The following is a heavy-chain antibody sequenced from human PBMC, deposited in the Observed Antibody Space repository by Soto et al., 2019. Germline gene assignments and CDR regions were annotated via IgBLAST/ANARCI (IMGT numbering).Heavy chain of an antibody. CDR2: IYYSGST. J-gene: IGHJ4*02. D-gene: IGHD3-3*01. CDR1: GGSISSSSYY. CDR3: ARHAFTIFGVVPQLSVFDS. V-gene: IGHV4-39*01. Sequence: SETLSLTCTVSGGSISSSSYYWGWIRQPPGKGLEWIGSIYYSGSTYYNPSLKSRVTISVDTSKNQFSLKLSSVTAADTAVYYCARHAFTIFGVVPQLSVFDSWGQGTLVTVSS.